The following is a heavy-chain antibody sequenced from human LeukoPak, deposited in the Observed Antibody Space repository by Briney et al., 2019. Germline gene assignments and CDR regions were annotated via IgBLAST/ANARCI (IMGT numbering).Heavy chain of an antibody. D-gene: IGHD2/OR15-2a*01. Sequence: NASETLSLTCTVSGVSISSYYWRWIRQPPGKGLEWIGYIYYSGSTNYNPSLKSRVTISVDTSKNQFSLKLSSVTAADTAVYYCARLSQGFDPWGQGTLVTVSS. CDR3: ARLSQGFDP. CDR1: GVSISSYY. CDR2: IYYSGST. V-gene: IGHV4-59*08. J-gene: IGHJ5*02.